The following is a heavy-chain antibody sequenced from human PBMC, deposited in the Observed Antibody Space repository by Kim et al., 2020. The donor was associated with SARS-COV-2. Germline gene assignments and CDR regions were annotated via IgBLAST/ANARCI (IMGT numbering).Heavy chain of an antibody. CDR1: GFTFSNFW. Sequence: GGSLRLSCTTSGFTFSNFWMIWVRQAPGRGLEWVAKIRQTGSDKYYADSVKGRLTISRDNARNSLYLQMDSLRAEDSAIYYCARNLPMDVWGQGTTVTVS. CDR3: ARNLPMDV. J-gene: IGHJ6*02. CDR2: IRQTGSDK. V-gene: IGHV3-7*03.